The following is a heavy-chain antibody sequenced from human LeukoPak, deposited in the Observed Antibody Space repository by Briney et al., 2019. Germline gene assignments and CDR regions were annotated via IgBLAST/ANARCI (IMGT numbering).Heavy chain of an antibody. V-gene: IGHV1-2*04. D-gene: IGHD3-16*01. CDR1: GYTFTGYY. Sequence: ASVKVSCKAPGYTFTGYYMHWVRQAPGQGLEWMEWINPNSGGTNYAQKFQGWVTMTRDTSISTAYTELSRLRSDDTAVYYCARGYDYVWGSSEFDYWGQGTLVTVSS. J-gene: IGHJ4*02. CDR2: INPNSGGT. CDR3: ARGYDYVWGSSEFDY.